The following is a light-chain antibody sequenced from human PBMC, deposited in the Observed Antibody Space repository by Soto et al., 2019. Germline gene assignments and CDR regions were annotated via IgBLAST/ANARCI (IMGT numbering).Light chain of an antibody. Sequence: QSALTQPASVSGSPGQSITISCTGTSSDVGGYNYVSWYQQDPGKAPKLMIYDVSSRPSGVSHRFSGSKSGNTASLTISGLQADDESDYYCSSYTSGSTLVVFGGGTKLTVL. CDR3: SSYTSGSTLVV. CDR2: DVS. CDR1: SSDVGGYNY. J-gene: IGLJ2*01. V-gene: IGLV2-14*03.